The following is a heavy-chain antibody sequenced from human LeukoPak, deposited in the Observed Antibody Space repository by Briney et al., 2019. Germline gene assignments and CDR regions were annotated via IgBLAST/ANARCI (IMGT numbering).Heavy chain of an antibody. J-gene: IGHJ3*02. CDR1: GFTFSSYA. CDR2: ISYDGSNK. Sequence: GRSLRLSCAASGFTFSSYAMHWVRQAPGKGLEWVAVISYDGSNKYYADSVKGRFTISRDNSKNTLYLQMNSLRAEDTAVYYCAKVLRYFDWLGDAFDIWGQGTMVTVSS. V-gene: IGHV3-30*04. D-gene: IGHD3-9*01. CDR3: AKVLRYFDWLGDAFDI.